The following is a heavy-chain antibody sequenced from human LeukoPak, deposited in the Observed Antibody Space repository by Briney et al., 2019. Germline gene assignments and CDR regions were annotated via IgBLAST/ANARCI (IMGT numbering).Heavy chain of an antibody. D-gene: IGHD3-3*01. CDR2: VSYGGTYT. CDR3: VRDLRFIGGSDWFDP. J-gene: IGHJ5*02. Sequence: GGSLRLSCEASGFLFSDYTMNWVRQAPGKGLEWVSSVSYGGTYTFYADSVTGRFTISRDNAKNSLYLQMDNLRVDDSALYYCVRDLRFIGGSDWFDPWGQGTQVIVSS. V-gene: IGHV3-21*01. CDR1: GFLFSDYT.